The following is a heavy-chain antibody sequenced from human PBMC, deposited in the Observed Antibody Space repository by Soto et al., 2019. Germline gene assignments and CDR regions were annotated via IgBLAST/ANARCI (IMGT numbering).Heavy chain of an antibody. CDR1: GYTFTSYG. CDR3: ATEVTTVTIAVGAFDI. CDR2: ISAYNGNT. J-gene: IGHJ3*02. V-gene: IGHV1-18*01. D-gene: IGHD2-15*01. Sequence: QVQLVQSGAEVKKPGASVKVSCKASGYTFTSYGISWVRQAPGQGLEWMGRISAYNGNTNYAQQLKGRVTRTTDTPESQDNMELKSLRYHDTAVYYCATEVTTVTIAVGAFDIWGQGTMVTVSS.